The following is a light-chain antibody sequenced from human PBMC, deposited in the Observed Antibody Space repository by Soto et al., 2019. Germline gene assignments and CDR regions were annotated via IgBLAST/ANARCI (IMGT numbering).Light chain of an antibody. Sequence: DIQMTQSPSSLSASIGDRITITCRASQTISSYLNWYQQKPGKAPKLLISAASSLQSGVPSRFSGSGSGTDFTLTISCLQSEDFATYYCQQSYSTPRAFGQGTKVDIK. CDR1: QTISSY. J-gene: IGKJ1*01. CDR2: AAS. CDR3: QQSYSTPRA. V-gene: IGKV1-39*01.